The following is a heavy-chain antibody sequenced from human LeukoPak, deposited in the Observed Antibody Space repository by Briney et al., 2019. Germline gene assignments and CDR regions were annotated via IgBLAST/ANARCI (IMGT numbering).Heavy chain of an antibody. CDR3: AREMGGTVLTSSLEY. V-gene: IGHV4-30-4*01. J-gene: IGHJ4*02. CDR2: IHKSGGT. CDR1: GGSISRGDYY. Sequence: PSQTLSLTCTVSGGSISRGDYYWTWIRQPPGKGLEWIGYIHKSGGTSYTPSLKSRLTMAVDTSKNQFSLKLRSVTAADTAVYYCAREMGGTVLTSSLEYWGQGTQVTVSS. D-gene: IGHD4/OR15-4a*01.